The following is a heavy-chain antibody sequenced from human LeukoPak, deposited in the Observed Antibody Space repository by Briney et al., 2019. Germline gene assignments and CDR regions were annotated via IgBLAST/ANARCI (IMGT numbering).Heavy chain of an antibody. CDR2: IIPIFGTA. Sequence: VASVKVSCKASGGTFSSYAISWVRQAPGQGLEWMGGIIPIFGTANYAQKFQGRVTITADESTSTAYMELSSLRSEDTAVYYCASRYPYYYDSSGYFDYWGQGTLVTVSS. CDR3: ASRYPYYYDSSGYFDY. D-gene: IGHD3-22*01. V-gene: IGHV1-69*13. J-gene: IGHJ4*02. CDR1: GGTFSSYA.